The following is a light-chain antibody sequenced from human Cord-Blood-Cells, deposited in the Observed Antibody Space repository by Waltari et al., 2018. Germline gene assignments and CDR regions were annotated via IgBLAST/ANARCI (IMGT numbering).Light chain of an antibody. J-gene: IGKJ1*01. CDR3: QQYYSTPPT. CDR2: WAS. CDR1: QSFLYSSNNKNS. V-gene: IGKV4-1*01. Sequence: DIVMTQSPDSLAVSLGERATINCKSSQSFLYSSNNKNSLAWYQQKPGQPPKLLIYWASTRESGVPYRFSGSGSGTECTRTISSLQAEDVAVYYCQQYYSTPPTFGQGTKVEIK.